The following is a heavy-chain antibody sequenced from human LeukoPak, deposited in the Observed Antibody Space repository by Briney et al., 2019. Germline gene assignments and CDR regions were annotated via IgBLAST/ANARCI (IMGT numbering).Heavy chain of an antibody. Sequence: GGSLRLSCAASGFTFSSYEMNWVRQAPGKGLEWVSYISSSGSTIYYADSVKGRFTISRDNAKNSLYLQMNSLRAEDTAVYYCARESGYCSGGSCLDYWGQGTLVTVSS. CDR1: GFTFSSYE. J-gene: IGHJ4*02. CDR3: ARESGYCSGGSCLDY. D-gene: IGHD2-15*01. V-gene: IGHV3-48*03. CDR2: ISSSGSTI.